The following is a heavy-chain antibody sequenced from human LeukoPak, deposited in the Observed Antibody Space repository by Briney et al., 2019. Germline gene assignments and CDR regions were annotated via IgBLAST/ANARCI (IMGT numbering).Heavy chain of an antibody. CDR2: ISRNSDYI. D-gene: IGHD1-26*01. J-gene: IGHJ3*02. V-gene: IGHV3-9*01. CDR3: AKDLAVGSTPRVYALDI. CDR1: GFTFDGYA. Sequence: PGGSLRLSCAASGFTFDGYAMHWVRHVPGKGLEWVSGISRNSDYIGYGDSVRGRFIISRDNARNSLFLQMNSLRAEDTALYFCAKDLAVGSTPRVYALDIWGQGTMVTVSS.